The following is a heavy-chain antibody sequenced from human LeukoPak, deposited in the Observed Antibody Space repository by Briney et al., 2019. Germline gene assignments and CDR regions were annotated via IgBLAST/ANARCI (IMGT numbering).Heavy chain of an antibody. CDR2: ISSSGTTI. Sequence: PGGSLRLSCAASGFTFSNYYMSWIRQAPGKGLEWVSYISSSGTTIYYADSVKGRFTISRDNAKNSLYLQMNSLRAEDTAVYYCARALGYCSGGSCYSFDYWGQGTLATVSS. J-gene: IGHJ4*02. CDR3: ARALGYCSGGSCYSFDY. D-gene: IGHD2-15*01. CDR1: GFTFSNYY. V-gene: IGHV3-11*04.